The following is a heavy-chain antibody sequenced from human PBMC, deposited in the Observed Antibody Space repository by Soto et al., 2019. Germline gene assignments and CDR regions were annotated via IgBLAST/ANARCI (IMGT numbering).Heavy chain of an antibody. CDR3: AKGHDFWSGSSYYYGMHV. V-gene: IGHV3-23*01. Sequence: PGRSLRLSCAASGFTFSNHAMNWVRLAPGKGLEWVSGISGSGDSTSYGASVKGRFTISRDNSKNTLYLQMNSLRADDTAVYFCAKGHDFWSGSSYYYGMHVWGQRTTVTVSS. CDR1: GFTFSNHA. D-gene: IGHD3-3*01. CDR2: ISGSGDST. J-gene: IGHJ6*02.